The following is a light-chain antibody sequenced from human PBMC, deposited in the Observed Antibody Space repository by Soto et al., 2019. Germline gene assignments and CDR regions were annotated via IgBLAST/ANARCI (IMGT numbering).Light chain of an antibody. V-gene: IGLV2-14*01. CDR1: SSDVGGYPY. Sequence: QSVLTQPASVSGSPGRSLTILCTGTSSDVGGYPYVSWYQQHPGKAPKLMIYEVSNRPSGVSNRFSGSKSGNTASLTISGLQAEDEADYYCSSYTTTSPFVFGAGTKVTVL. CDR2: EVS. J-gene: IGLJ1*01. CDR3: SSYTTTSPFV.